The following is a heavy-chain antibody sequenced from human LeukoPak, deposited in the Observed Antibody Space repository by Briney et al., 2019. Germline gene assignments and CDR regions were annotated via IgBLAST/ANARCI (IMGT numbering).Heavy chain of an antibody. Sequence: SETLSLTCAVYGGSFSGYYWSWIRQPPGKGLEWIGEINHSGSTNYNPSLKSRVTISVDTSKNQFSLKLSSMTAADTAVYYCARATVTTYRRRSKYYFDYWGQGTLVTVSS. J-gene: IGHJ4*02. V-gene: IGHV4-34*01. D-gene: IGHD4-17*01. CDR3: ARATVTTYRRRSKYYFDY. CDR1: GGSFSGYY. CDR2: INHSGST.